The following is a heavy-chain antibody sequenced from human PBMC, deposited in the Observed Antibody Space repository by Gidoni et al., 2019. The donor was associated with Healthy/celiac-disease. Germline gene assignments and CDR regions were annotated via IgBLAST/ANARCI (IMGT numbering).Heavy chain of an antibody. D-gene: IGHD5-18*01. CDR1: GGSISSSSYY. CDR2: IYSSGST. Sequence: QLQLQESGPGLVKPSETLSLTCTVSGGSISSSSYYWGWIRQPPGKGLEWIGSIYSSGSTYYNPSLKSRVTISVDTSKNQFSLKLSSVTAADTAVYYCAVLGYSYGYFSYYYGMDVWGQGTTVTVSS. V-gene: IGHV4-39*01. J-gene: IGHJ6*02. CDR3: AVLGYSYGYFSYYYGMDV.